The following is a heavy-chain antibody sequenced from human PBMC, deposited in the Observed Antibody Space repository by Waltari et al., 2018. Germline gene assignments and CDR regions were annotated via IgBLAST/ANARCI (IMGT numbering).Heavy chain of an antibody. J-gene: IGHJ3*02. CDR3: ARAHRVAATLTAFDI. Sequence: QVQLVQSGAEVKKPGASVKVSCKASGYTFTGYYMHWVRQAPGQGLEWMGWINPNSGGTNYAQKVKGRVTMTRDTSISKAYMELSSVTAADTAVYYCARAHRVAATLTAFDIWGQGTMVTVSS. CDR2: INPNSGGT. V-gene: IGHV1-2*02. D-gene: IGHD2-15*01. CDR1: GYTFTGYY.